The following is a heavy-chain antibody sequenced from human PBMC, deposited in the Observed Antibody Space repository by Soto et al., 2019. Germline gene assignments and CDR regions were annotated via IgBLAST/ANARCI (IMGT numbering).Heavy chain of an antibody. D-gene: IGHD2-2*02. CDR1: GYTLTELS. J-gene: IGHJ6*02. CDR2: FDPEGGET. CDR3: ATSIVVVPAAILKRYYYGMDV. Sequence: ASLKVSCKVSGYTLTELSMHWVRQAPGKGLEWMGGFDPEGGETIYAQKFQGRVTMTEDTSTDTAYMELSSLRSEDTAVYYCATSIVVVPAAILKRYYYGMDVWGQGTTVTVS. V-gene: IGHV1-24*01.